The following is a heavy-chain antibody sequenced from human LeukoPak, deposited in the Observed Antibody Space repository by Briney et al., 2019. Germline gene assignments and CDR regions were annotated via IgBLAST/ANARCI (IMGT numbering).Heavy chain of an antibody. CDR1: GGSISSSSYY. CDR3: ASFYGSGSPPRFDY. D-gene: IGHD3-10*01. J-gene: IGHJ4*02. V-gene: IGHV4-39*01. Sequence: PSETLSLTCTVSGGSISSSSYYWGWIRQPPGKGLEWIGSIYYSGSTYYNPSLKSRVTISVDTSKNQFSLQLSSVTAADPAVYYCASFYGSGSPPRFDYWGQGTLVTVSS. CDR2: IYYSGST.